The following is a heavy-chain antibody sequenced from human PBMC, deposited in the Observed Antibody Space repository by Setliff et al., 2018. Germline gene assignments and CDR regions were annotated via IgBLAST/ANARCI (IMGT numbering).Heavy chain of an antibody. CDR3: ASDRGYLYHDY. Sequence: PGGSLRLSCEASGFTFSSRWMSWVRQAPGKGLEWVANIKQDGSVKYYVDSVKGRFTISRDNAKNSLYLQMDSLRAEDTAVYYCASDRGYLYHDYWGQGTLVTVSS. CDR1: GFTFSSRW. V-gene: IGHV3-7*03. CDR2: IKQDGSVK. D-gene: IGHD1-1*01. J-gene: IGHJ4*02.